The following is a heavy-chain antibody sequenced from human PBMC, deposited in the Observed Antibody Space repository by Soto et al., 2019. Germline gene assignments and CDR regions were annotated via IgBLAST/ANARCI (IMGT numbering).Heavy chain of an antibody. Sequence: ASVKVSCKASGYSFTGHYMHWVRQVSGKRLGYLGWLKSDNGGAYYAPKFQGRVTFTRDTSTTTAYMELSGLRSDDTAVYFCARDLCPLGSGSPCPTYGLDVWGQGTTVTVSS. D-gene: IGHD3-10*01. J-gene: IGHJ6*02. V-gene: IGHV1-2*02. CDR3: ARDLCPLGSGSPCPTYGLDV. CDR1: GYSFTGHY. CDR2: LKSDNGGA.